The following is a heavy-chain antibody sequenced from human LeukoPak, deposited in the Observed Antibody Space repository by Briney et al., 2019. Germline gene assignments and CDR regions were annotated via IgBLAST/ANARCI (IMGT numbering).Heavy chain of an antibody. CDR2: ISGDGGST. V-gene: IGHV3-43*02. J-gene: IGHJ6*02. D-gene: IGHD6-13*01. Sequence: GGSLRLSCAASGFTFDDYAMHWVRQAPGKGLEWVSLISGDGGSTYYADSVKGRFTISRDNSKNSLYLQMNSLRTEDTALYYCAKDGAAAGTFGYYYYGMDVWGQGTTVTVSS. CDR1: GFTFDDYA. CDR3: AKDGAAAGTFGYYYYGMDV.